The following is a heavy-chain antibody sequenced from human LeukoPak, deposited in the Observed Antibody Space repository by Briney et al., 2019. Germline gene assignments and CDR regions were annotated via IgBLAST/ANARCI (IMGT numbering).Heavy chain of an antibody. Sequence: SETLSLTCTVSGGSISSYYWSWIRQPPGKGLEWIGYIYHSGSTYYNPSLKSRVTISVDRSKNQFSLKLSSVTAADTAVYYCASPYYYDSSGLDDAFDIWGQGTMVTVSS. D-gene: IGHD3-22*01. J-gene: IGHJ3*02. CDR2: IYHSGST. CDR3: ASPYYYDSSGLDDAFDI. CDR1: GGSISSYY. V-gene: IGHV4-59*12.